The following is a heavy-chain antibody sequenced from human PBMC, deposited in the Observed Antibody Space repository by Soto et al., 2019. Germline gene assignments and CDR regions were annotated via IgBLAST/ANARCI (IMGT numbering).Heavy chain of an antibody. J-gene: IGHJ3*02. Sequence: VQLVESGGGLVKPGGSLRLSCAASGFTFTNAWMTWVRQGPGKGLEWVGRIKSKSDGGTIDYAAPVKGRFTITRVDSKNTVYLQLNSLNTEDRAVYYCTTGPNLRPLAAFDIWGQGTVVTVSS. CDR1: GFTFTNAW. CDR2: IKSKSDGGTI. V-gene: IGHV3-15*01. CDR3: TTGPNLRPLAAFDI.